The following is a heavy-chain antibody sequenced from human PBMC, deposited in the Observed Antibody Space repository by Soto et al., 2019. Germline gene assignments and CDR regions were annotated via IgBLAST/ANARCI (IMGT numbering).Heavy chain of an antibody. CDR1: GDSVSSNSAA. CDR2: TYYRSKWYN. D-gene: IGHD1-26*01. Sequence: PSQTLSLTCVISGDSVSSNSAAWNWIRQSPSRGLEWLGRTYYRSKWYNDYAVSVKSRITINPDTSKNQFSLQLNSVTPEDTAVYYCARGGWELPGTRFDPWGQGTLVTVSS. J-gene: IGHJ5*02. V-gene: IGHV6-1*01. CDR3: ARGGWELPGTRFDP.